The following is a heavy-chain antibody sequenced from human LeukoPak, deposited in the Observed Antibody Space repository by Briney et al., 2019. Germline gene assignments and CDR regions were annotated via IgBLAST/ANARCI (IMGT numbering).Heavy chain of an antibody. CDR1: GVSFGNYW. Sequence: PGGSLRLSCVASGVSFGNYWMHWVRQSPGKGLVWVSRIDPDGTTTHYAESVKGRFTISRDNAKNSLYLQMNSLRAEDTAVYYCARDPKFYYDSSGYFTPRPFDYWGQGTLVTVSS. CDR3: ARDPKFYYDSSGYFTPRPFDY. V-gene: IGHV3-74*01. J-gene: IGHJ4*02. CDR2: IDPDGTTT. D-gene: IGHD3-22*01.